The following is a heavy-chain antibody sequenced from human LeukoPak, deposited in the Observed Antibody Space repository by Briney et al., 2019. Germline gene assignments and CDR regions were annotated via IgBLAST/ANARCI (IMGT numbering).Heavy chain of an antibody. CDR3: ARESYGYCSGGSCSLVSFDI. J-gene: IGHJ3*02. V-gene: IGHV3-64*02. Sequence: PGGSLRLSCAASGFTFSSYAMHWVRQAPGKGLEYVSDISSNGGSTYYADSVKGRFTISRDNSKNTLYLQMGSLRADDTAVYYCARESYGYCSGGSCSLVSFDIWGQGTMVTVSS. CDR1: GFTFSSYA. CDR2: ISSNGGST. D-gene: IGHD2-15*01.